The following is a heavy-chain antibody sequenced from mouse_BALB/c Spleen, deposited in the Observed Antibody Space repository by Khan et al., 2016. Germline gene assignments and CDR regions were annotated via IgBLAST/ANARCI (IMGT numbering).Heavy chain of an antibody. V-gene: IGHV3-8*02. D-gene: IGHD1-1*01. CDR1: GVSITSGY. Sequence: MQLEESGPSLVKPSQTLSLTCSVTGVSITSGYWNWIRKFPGKRLEYMGYITYSGTTNYNQSPKSRISITRDTSTNHYYLQLSSVTTEDTATYDRAKYDGSSPFHYWGQGTTLTVSS. CDR2: ITYSGTT. J-gene: IGHJ2*01. CDR3: AKYDGSSPFHY.